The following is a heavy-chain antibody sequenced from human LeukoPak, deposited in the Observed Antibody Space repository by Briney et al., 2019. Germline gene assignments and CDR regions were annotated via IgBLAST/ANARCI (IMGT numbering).Heavy chain of an antibody. CDR1: GFSFTNAW. CDR2: IKSKTDGGAA. CDR3: TTDPGEYEDY. V-gene: IGHV3-15*01. Sequence: GGSLRLSCAASGFSFTNAWMSWVRQPPGKGLEWVGRIKSKTDGGAADYAAPVKGRFSISRDDSKNTLYLQMKSLKTEDTAVYYCTTDPGEYEDYWGQGTLVTGSS. J-gene: IGHJ4*02. D-gene: IGHD4-17*01.